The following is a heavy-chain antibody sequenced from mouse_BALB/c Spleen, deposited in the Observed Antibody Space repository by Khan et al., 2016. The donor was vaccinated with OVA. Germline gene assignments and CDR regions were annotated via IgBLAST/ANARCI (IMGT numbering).Heavy chain of an antibody. V-gene: IGHV3-2*02. Sequence: EVKLQESGPGLVKPSQSLSLTCTVTGYSITSGYGWNWIRQFPGNKLEWMGYISYSGSTNYNPSLKSPISITRDTSKNQFFLQLNSLTTEDTATYYCARTARIKYWGQGTTLTVSS. D-gene: IGHD1-2*01. J-gene: IGHJ2*01. CDR1: GYSITSGYG. CDR2: ISYSGST. CDR3: ARTARIKY.